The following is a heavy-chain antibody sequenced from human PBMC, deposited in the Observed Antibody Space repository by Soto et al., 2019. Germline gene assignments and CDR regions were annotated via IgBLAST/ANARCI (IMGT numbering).Heavy chain of an antibody. CDR1: GFTFSSYS. Sequence: GGSLRLSCAASGFTFSSYSMNWVRQAPGKGLEWVSSISSSSSYIYYADSVKGRFTISRDNAKNSLYLQMNSLRAEDTAVYYCARGTEYSSSYSWFDPWGQGTLVTVSS. CDR2: ISSSSSYI. CDR3: ARGTEYSSSYSWFDP. J-gene: IGHJ5*02. V-gene: IGHV3-21*01. D-gene: IGHD6-6*01.